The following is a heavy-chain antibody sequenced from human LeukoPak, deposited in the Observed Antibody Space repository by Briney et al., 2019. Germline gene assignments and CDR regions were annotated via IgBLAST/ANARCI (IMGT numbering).Heavy chain of an antibody. CDR1: GGSFSGYY. J-gene: IGHJ5*02. V-gene: IGHV4-34*01. D-gene: IGHD6-19*01. CDR2: INHSGST. CDR3: ARERIAVAGTGWFDP. Sequence: SETLSLTCAVYGGSFSGYYWSWIRQPPGKGLEWIGEINHSGSTNYNPSLKSRVTISVDTSKNQFSLKLSSVTAADTAVYYCARERIAVAGTGWFDPWGQGTLVTVSS.